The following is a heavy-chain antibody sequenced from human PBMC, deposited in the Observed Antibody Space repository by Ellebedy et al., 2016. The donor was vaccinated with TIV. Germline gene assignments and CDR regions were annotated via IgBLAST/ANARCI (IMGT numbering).Heavy chain of an antibody. V-gene: IGHV1-3*01. D-gene: IGHD3-22*01. CDR1: GYPFNLYP. Sequence: ASVKVSCKASGYPFNLYPIHWVRQAPGQSLEWMGWLNVGNGDTRYSQKFQGRVTMTTDTSASTAYMELRSLRSDDTAVYYCAREVLITMIDDYWGQGTLVTVSS. CDR2: LNVGNGDT. CDR3: AREVLITMIDDY. J-gene: IGHJ4*02.